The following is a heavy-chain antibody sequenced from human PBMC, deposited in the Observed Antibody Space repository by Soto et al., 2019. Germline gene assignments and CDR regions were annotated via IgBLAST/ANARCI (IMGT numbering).Heavy chain of an antibody. V-gene: IGHV6-1*01. D-gene: IGHD1-1*01. CDR3: ARNEEDSDYYYYGMDV. J-gene: IGHJ6*02. CDR1: GDTVSSNSVA. CDR2: TYYRSRWYS. Sequence: SQTLSLTCVGSGDTVSSNSVAWNWVRQSPSRGLEWLGRTYYRSRWYSDYAVSVRSRIDINADTSKNQVSLQLNSVTPEDTAVYYCARNEEDSDYYYYGMDVWGQGTTVTVS.